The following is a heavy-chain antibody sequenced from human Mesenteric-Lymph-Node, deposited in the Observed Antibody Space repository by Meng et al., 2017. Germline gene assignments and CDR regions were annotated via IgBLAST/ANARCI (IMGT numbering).Heavy chain of an antibody. V-gene: IGHV3-30*04. J-gene: IGHJ3*02. CDR3: ARLIVVVAAFDI. Sequence: GGSLRLSCTASGFTFSNYAMHWVRQAPGKGLEWVAVISHEGSLKYYADSVKGRFTISRDDSKNTLYLQMNSLRGEDMAVYYCARLIVVVAAFDIWGQGTMVTVSS. CDR1: GFTFSNYA. D-gene: IGHD3-22*01. CDR2: ISHEGSLK.